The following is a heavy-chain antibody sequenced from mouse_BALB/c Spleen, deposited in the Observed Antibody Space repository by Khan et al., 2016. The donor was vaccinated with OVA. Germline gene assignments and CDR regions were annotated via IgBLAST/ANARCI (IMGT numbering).Heavy chain of an antibody. CDR2: INIGSNSI. CDR1: GFTFSSFG. Sequence: EVMLVESGGGLVQPGGSRKLSCAASGFTFSSFGMHWVRQAPEKGLEWVAYINIGSNSIYYADPVKGRLPISRDNPQNTLFLQLTSLMSEDTAMYYCAIGNWAYWGQGTTLTVSS. V-gene: IGHV5-17*02. D-gene: IGHD4-1*01. J-gene: IGHJ2*01. CDR3: AIGNWAY.